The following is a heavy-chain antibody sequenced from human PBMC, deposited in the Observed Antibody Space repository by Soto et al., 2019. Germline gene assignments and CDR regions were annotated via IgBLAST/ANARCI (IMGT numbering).Heavy chain of an antibody. V-gene: IGHV3-66*01. D-gene: IGHD2-21*02. CDR3: ASTYCGGDCYLYGMDV. CDR2: IYSGGST. J-gene: IGHJ6*02. CDR1: GFTVSSNY. Sequence: PGGSLRLSCAASGFTVSSNYMSWVRQAPGKGLEWVSVIYSGGSTYYADSVKGRFTISRDNSKNTLYLQMNSLRAEDTAVYYCASTYCGGDCYLYGMDVWGQGTTVTVSS.